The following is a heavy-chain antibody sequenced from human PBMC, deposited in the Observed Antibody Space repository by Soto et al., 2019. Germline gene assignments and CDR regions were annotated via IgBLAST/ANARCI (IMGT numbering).Heavy chain of an antibody. Sequence: QVQLVESGGGVVQPGRSLRLSCAASGFTFSSYGMHWVRQAPGKGLEWVAVISYDGSNKYYADSVKGRFTISRDNSKNTLYLQMNSLRADDTAVYYCAKDHLRRRYYMDVWGKGTTVTVSS. CDR2: ISYDGSNK. J-gene: IGHJ6*03. D-gene: IGHD4-17*01. CDR3: AKDHLRRRYYMDV. CDR1: GFTFSSYG. V-gene: IGHV3-30*18.